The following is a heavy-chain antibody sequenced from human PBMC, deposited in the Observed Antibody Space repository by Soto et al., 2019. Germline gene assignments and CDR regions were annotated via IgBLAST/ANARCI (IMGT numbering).Heavy chain of an antibody. V-gene: IGHV4-59*01. D-gene: IGHD3-10*01. Sequence: SETLSLTCTVSGGSISSYYWSWIRQPPGKGLEWIGYIYYSGSTNYNPSLKSRVTISVDTSKNQFSLKLSSVTAADTAVYYCARGYQGSGSYAYYYYYMDVWGKGTTVTVSS. CDR2: IYYSGST. CDR1: GGSISSYY. CDR3: ARGYQGSGSYAYYYYYMDV. J-gene: IGHJ6*03.